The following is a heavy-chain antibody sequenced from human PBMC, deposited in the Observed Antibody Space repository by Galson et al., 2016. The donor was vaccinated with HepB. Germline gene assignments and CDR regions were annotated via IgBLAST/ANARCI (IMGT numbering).Heavy chain of an antibody. D-gene: IGHD3-9*01. CDR1: GYIFTNYA. J-gene: IGHJ4*02. Sequence: SVKVSCKASGYIFTNYAMHWVRQAPGQRLELMGWISTGNENTKYSQNFQGRVAFTRDTSASTAYMELTSQGSEDTAVYYCAALDLGDYWGQGTLVTVSS. V-gene: IGHV1-3*04. CDR3: AALDLGDY. CDR2: ISTGNENT.